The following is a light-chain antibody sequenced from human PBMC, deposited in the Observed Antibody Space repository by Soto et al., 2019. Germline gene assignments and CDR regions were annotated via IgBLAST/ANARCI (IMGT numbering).Light chain of an antibody. J-gene: IGLJ2*01. CDR2: DVT. CDR3: SSYAGSRNVI. V-gene: IGLV2-8*01. Sequence: QSALAQPPSASGSPGQSVTISCSGTSNDIGGYHYVSWYQQHPGKAPKLVIYDVTERPSGVPDRFYGSKSGNTASLTVTGLQAEDEADYYCSSYAGSRNVIFGGGTKLTVL. CDR1: SNDIGGYHY.